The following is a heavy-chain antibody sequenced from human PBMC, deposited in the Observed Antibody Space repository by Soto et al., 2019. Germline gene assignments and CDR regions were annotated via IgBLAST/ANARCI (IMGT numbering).Heavy chain of an antibody. CDR1: GFSLSTYGVG. D-gene: IGHD2-15*01. V-gene: IGHV2-5*02. CDR3: AHSQSLGGGSYYDNGLDV. Sequence: QITLKESGPTLVKPTQTLTLTCTFSGFSLSTYGVGVNWIRQPPGKALERLALIYWDDDKRYSSSLNNKLSIMKDTAKNQVVLIMTNTDPAATATYYCAHSQSLGGGSYYDNGLDVWGQGTTVTVSS. CDR2: IYWDDDK. J-gene: IGHJ6*02.